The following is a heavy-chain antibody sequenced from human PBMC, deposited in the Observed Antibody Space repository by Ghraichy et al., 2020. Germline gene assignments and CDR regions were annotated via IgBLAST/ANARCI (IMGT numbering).Heavy chain of an antibody. CDR3: ARDLSGYNLDY. J-gene: IGHJ4*02. CDR1: GYIFTGNY. V-gene: IGHV1-2*06. D-gene: IGHD5-12*01. Sequence: ASVKVSCKASGYIFTGNYIHWVRQAPGQGLEWMGRINPNNGGTDYAQKFQGRVTMTRDTSISTAYMELTRLRSDDTAVYYCARDLSGYNLDYWAQGTLVTVSS. CDR2: INPNNGGT.